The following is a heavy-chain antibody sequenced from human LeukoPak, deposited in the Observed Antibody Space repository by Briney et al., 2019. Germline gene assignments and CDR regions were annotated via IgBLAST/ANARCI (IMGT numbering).Heavy chain of an antibody. D-gene: IGHD3-3*01. CDR3: TGEVDFGSAGAYYMDV. J-gene: IGHJ6*03. Sequence: GGCLTLASPLCAFTLSNAWMRWVRQSPEKGMERVGRIKSKTDGGTTDYAAPVTDRSTISRDASKNTLYLQRDSLKSERRTVFNGTGEVDFGSAGAYYMDVWGKGTTVTVPS. CDR1: AFTLSNAW. CDR2: IKSKTDGGTT. V-gene: IGHV3-15*01.